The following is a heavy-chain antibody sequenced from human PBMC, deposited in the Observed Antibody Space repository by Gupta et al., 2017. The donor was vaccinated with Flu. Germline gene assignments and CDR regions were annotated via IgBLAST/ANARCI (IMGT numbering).Heavy chain of an antibody. CDR2: IHHSGST. CDR1: GGSLSSYY. J-gene: IGHJ4*02. V-gene: IGHV4-59*08. D-gene: IGHD5-12*01. Sequence: QVQLQESGPGLVKTSETLSLICYVSGGSLSSYYWTWIRQSPGKGLEWIGYIHHSGSTNFNPSLKSRVAMSVDTSKNQFSLRLNSVTAADTAVYYCARHQFFTDPLDYWGQGILVTVSS. CDR3: ARHQFFTDPLDY.